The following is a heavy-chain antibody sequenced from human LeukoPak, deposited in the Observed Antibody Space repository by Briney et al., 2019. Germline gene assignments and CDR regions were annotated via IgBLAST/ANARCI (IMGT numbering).Heavy chain of an antibody. CDR2: ISWNSGSI. D-gene: IGHD6-13*01. J-gene: IGHJ4*02. V-gene: IGHV3-9*01. Sequence: PGGSLRLSCAASGFTVSSNYMSWVRQAPGKGLEWVSGISWNSGSIGYADSVKGRFTISRDNAKNSLYLQMNSLRAEDTALYYCAKDTSLGIAAAGSAFDYWGQGTLVTVSS. CDR1: GFTVSSNY. CDR3: AKDTSLGIAAAGSAFDY.